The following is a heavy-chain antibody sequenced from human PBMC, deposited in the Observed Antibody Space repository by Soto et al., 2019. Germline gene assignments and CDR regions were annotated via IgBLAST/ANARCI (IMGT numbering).Heavy chain of an antibody. CDR3: ARSTPQIRWSPGDY. CDR2: IYYSWST. J-gene: IGHJ4*02. V-gene: IGHV4-30-4*01. D-gene: IGHD2-15*01. Sequence: QVQLQESGPGLVKPSQTLSLTCTVSGGSISSGDYYWSWIRQPPGKGLEWIGYIYYSWSTYYNPSLKSRVTISVDTSKHQFSLKLSSVTAADTAVYYCARSTPQIRWSPGDYWGQGTLVTVSS. CDR1: GGSISSGDYY.